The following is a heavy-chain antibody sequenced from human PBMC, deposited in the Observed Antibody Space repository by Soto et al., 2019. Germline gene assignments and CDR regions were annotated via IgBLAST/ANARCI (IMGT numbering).Heavy chain of an antibody. CDR2: ISGYNGHT. V-gene: IGHV1-18*03. CDR3: AREGEMPYYYYGLDV. J-gene: IGHJ6*02. Sequence: ASVKVSCKACRYTFTTYGISWLRQAPGQGREWMGWISGYNGHTKYAQKFQGRVTMTTDTSTSTVYMDLRSLRSDDMAVYYCAREGEMPYYYYGLDVWGQGTTVTVSS. D-gene: IGHD3-16*01. CDR1: RYTFTTYG.